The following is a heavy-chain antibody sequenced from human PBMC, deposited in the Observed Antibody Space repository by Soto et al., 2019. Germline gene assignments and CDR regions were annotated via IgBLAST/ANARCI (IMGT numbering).Heavy chain of an antibody. D-gene: IGHD1-7*01. V-gene: IGHV3-23*01. Sequence: EVQLLESGGGLVQPGGSLRLSCAASGFTFSSYGMTWVRQAPGKGLEWVSFISATGAGTYYADSVKGRFTISRDNSNNTLYLQMTSLRADDAAVYYCAKDRRAGGNYGLYSDFWGQGALVIVSS. J-gene: IGHJ4*02. CDR1: GFTFSSYG. CDR3: AKDRRAGGNYGLYSDF. CDR2: ISATGAGT.